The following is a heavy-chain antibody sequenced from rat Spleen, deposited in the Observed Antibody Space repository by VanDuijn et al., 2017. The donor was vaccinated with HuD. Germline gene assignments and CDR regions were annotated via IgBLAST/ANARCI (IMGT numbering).Heavy chain of an antibody. CDR3: ARHHYGYTLFDY. V-gene: IGHV5-29*01. D-gene: IGHD1-9*01. Sequence: EVQLVESGGGLVQPGRSLKLSCAASGFTFSNYGMAWVRQAPTKGLEWVATISYDGSSTYYRDSVKGRFTISRDNAKSTLYLQMDSLRSEDTATYYCARHHYGYTLFDYWGQGVMVTVSS. J-gene: IGHJ2*01. CDR1: GFTFSNYG. CDR2: ISYDGSST.